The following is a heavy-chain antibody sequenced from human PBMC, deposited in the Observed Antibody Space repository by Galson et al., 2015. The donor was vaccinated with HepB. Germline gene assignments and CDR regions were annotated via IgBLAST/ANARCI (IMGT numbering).Heavy chain of an antibody. CDR2: INPSGGST. Sequence: SVKVSCKASGYTFTSYYMHWVRQAPGQGLEWMGIINPSGGSTSYAQKFQGRVTMTRDTSTSTVYMELSSLRSEDTAVYYCARDMSEYYYDSSGYLLPYYYCYMDVWGKGTPVTVSS. CDR1: GYTFTSYY. D-gene: IGHD3-22*01. V-gene: IGHV1-46*01. CDR3: ARDMSEYYYDSSGYLLPYYYCYMDV. J-gene: IGHJ6*03.